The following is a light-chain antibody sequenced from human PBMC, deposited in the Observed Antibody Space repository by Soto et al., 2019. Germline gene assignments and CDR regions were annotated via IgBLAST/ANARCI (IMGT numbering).Light chain of an antibody. J-gene: IGKJ1*01. CDR1: QTISSW. CDR2: KSS. V-gene: IGKV1-5*03. CDR3: QQFNTSPWT. Sequence: DIQMTQSPSTLSASVRDRVTITCRASQTISSWLAWFQQRPGRAPKLLIYKSSILESGVPSRFSGSGSGTEFTLTISSLQPDDFATYYCQQFNTSPWTFGQGTKVDNK.